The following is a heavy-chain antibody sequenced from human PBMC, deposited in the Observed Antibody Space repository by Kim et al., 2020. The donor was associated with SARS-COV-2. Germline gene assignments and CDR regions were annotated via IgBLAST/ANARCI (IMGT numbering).Heavy chain of an antibody. Sequence: VKEQFTISRDNSKNTLYLKMNSLRAEETAVYYCAKELGYCSSTSCRALDYWGQGTLVTVSS. V-gene: IGHV3-33*06. J-gene: IGHJ4*02. D-gene: IGHD2-2*01. CDR3: AKELGYCSSTSCRALDY.